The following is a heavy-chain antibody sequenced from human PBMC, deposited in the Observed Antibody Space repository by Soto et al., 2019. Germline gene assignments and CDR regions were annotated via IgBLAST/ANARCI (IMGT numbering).Heavy chain of an antibody. Sequence: PSETLSLTCTVSGGSISSYYWSWIRQPPGKGLEWIGYIYYSGSTNYNPSLKSRVTISVDTSKNQFSLKLSSVTAADTAMYYCARVSIVGAGGFDYWGQGTLVTVSS. J-gene: IGHJ4*02. CDR3: ARVSIVGAGGFDY. V-gene: IGHV4-59*08. D-gene: IGHD1-26*01. CDR1: GGSISSYY. CDR2: IYYSGST.